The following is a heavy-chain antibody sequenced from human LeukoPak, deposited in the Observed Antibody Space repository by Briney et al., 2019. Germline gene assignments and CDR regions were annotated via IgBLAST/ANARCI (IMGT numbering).Heavy chain of an antibody. D-gene: IGHD2-21*02. CDR3: ARAYCGGDCYSGYFDY. Sequence: GGSLRLSCAASGFTFSSYSMNWVRQAPGKGLEWVSSISSSSSYIYYADSVKGRFTISRDNAKNSLYLQMNSLRAEDTAVYYCARAYCGGDCYSGYFDYWGQGTLVTVSS. V-gene: IGHV3-21*01. J-gene: IGHJ4*02. CDR2: ISSSSSYI. CDR1: GFTFSSYS.